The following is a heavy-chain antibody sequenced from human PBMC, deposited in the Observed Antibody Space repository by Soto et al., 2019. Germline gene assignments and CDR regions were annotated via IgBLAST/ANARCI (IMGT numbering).Heavy chain of an antibody. CDR3: AKIATAGDFDP. CDR1: GYTFTAYY. Sequence: QVQLVQSGAEVKKPGASVKVSCKASGYTFTAYYMHWLRQAPGQGLEWMGWINPNSGDTNYAQKFQGRVTMTRDTSISTAYMELSRLRSDDTAMYYCAKIATAGDFDPWGQGTLVTVSS. J-gene: IGHJ5*02. CDR2: INPNSGDT. D-gene: IGHD6-13*01. V-gene: IGHV1-2*02.